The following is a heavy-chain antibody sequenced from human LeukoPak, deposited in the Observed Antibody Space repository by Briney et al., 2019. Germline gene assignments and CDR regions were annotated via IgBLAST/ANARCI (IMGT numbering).Heavy chain of an antibody. CDR3: ARAGSLYSSGWYPFDY. CDR2: INHSGST. D-gene: IGHD6-19*01. V-gene: IGHV4-39*07. CDR1: GGSISSSSYY. Sequence: PSETLSLTCTVSGGSISSSSYYWGWIRQPPGKGLEWIGEINHSGSTNYNPSLKSRVTISVDTSKNQFSLKLSSVTAADTAVYYCARAGSLYSSGWYPFDYWGQGTLVTVSS. J-gene: IGHJ4*02.